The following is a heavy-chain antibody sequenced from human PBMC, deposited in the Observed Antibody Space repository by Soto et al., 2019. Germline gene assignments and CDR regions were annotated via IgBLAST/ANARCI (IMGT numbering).Heavy chain of an antibody. CDR1: GGSISSGGYY. V-gene: IGHV4-39*01. CDR2: IYYSGST. Sequence: PSETLSLTCTVSGGSISSGGYYWSWIRQPPGKGLEWIGSIYYSGSTYYNPSLKSRVTISVDTSKNQFSLKLSSVTAADTAVYYCARRHYGSGSTRAYFDYWGQGTLVTVSS. J-gene: IGHJ4*02. D-gene: IGHD3-10*01. CDR3: ARRHYGSGSTRAYFDY.